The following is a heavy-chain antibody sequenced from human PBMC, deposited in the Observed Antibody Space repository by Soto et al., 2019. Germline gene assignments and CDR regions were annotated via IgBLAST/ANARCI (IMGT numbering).Heavy chain of an antibody. CDR1: GYTYTSNY. CDR3: ARVGYYDSSEDAFDI. V-gene: IGHV1-46*01. J-gene: IGHJ3*02. D-gene: IGHD3-22*01. CDR2: INPSGGST. Sequence: GVSVTVTCKAPGYTYTSNYIQWARQAHGQGLEWMGIINPSGGSTSYAQKFQGRVTMTRDTSTSTVYMELSSLRSEDTAVYYCARVGYYDSSEDAFDIWGQGTMVTVSS.